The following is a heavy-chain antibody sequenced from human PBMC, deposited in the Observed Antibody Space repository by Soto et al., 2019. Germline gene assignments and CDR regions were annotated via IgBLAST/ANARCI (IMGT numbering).Heavy chain of an antibody. Sequence: QVQLVQSGAEVKKPGSSVKVSCKASGGTFSSYTISWVRQAPGQGLEWMGRIIPILGIANYAQKFQGRVTITADKSTSXAYMELSSLRSEDTAVYYCARRYCSSTSCFYGMDVWGQGTTVTVSS. J-gene: IGHJ6*02. V-gene: IGHV1-69*02. D-gene: IGHD2-2*01. CDR2: IIPILGIA. CDR3: ARRYCSSTSCFYGMDV. CDR1: GGTFSSYT.